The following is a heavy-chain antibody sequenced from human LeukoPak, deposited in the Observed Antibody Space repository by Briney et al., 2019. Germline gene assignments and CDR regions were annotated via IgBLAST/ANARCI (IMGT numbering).Heavy chain of an antibody. Sequence: ASVKVSCKASGYTFNRYGISWVRQAPGQGLEWMRWIGSYNGNTNYAQKLQGRVTMTTDTSTSTAYMELRSLKSDDTAVYYCARDPGQYYDILTGYYTPYYFDYWGQGTLVTVSS. CDR1: GYTFNRYG. CDR2: IGSYNGNT. V-gene: IGHV1-18*01. J-gene: IGHJ4*02. CDR3: ARDPGQYYDILTGYYTPYYFDY. D-gene: IGHD3-9*01.